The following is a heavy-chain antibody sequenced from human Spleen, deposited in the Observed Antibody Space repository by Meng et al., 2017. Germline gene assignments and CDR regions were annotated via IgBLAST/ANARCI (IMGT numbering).Heavy chain of an antibody. V-gene: IGHV3-30*04. Sequence: GSLKISCAASGFTFSSYAMHWVRQAPGKGLEWVAVISYDGSNKYYADSVKGRFTISRDNSKNTLYLQMNSLRAEDTAVYYCARDLTVDTAMVGPFDYWGQGTLVTVSS. D-gene: IGHD5-18*01. CDR2: ISYDGSNK. CDR3: ARDLTVDTAMVGPFDY. J-gene: IGHJ4*02. CDR1: GFTFSSYA.